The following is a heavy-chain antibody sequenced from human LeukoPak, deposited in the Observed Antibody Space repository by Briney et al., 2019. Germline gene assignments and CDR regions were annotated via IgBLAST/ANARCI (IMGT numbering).Heavy chain of an antibody. Sequence: PGGSLRLSCAASGFTVSSNYMSWVRQAPGEGLEWVSVIYSGGSTYYADSVKGRFTISRDNSKNTLYLQMNSLRAEDTAVYYCARGEPYGSGSADFDYWGQGTLVTVSS. V-gene: IGHV3-53*01. CDR1: GFTVSSNY. CDR2: IYSGGST. CDR3: ARGEPYGSGSADFDY. D-gene: IGHD3-10*01. J-gene: IGHJ4*02.